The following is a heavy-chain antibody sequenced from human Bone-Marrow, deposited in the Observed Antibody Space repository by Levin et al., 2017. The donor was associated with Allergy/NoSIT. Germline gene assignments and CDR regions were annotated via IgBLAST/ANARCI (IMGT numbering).Heavy chain of an antibody. CDR2: SYYIGRT. Sequence: SSETLSLTCTVSGGSINSGPFYWGWVRQLPGEGLEWIGYSYYIGRTYYNPSLRSRVTISLDTSKSQFSLRLSSVTAADTAVYYCARARPDDYFYYMDVWGKGTTVTVSS. V-gene: IGHV4-31*03. CDR1: GGSINSGPFY. D-gene: IGHD6-6*01. CDR3: ARARPDDYFYYMDV. J-gene: IGHJ6*03.